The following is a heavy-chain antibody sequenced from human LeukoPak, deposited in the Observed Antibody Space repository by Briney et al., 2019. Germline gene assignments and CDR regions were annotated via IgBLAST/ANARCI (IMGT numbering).Heavy chain of an antibody. CDR2: INPNTGGT. J-gene: IGHJ4*02. CDR3: ARADGYNLGDF. Sequence: ASVKVSCKASGYAFTGYYLHWVRQAPGQGLEYMGWINPNTGGTNYVQKFQGRVTMTRDTSITTGYMELSSLRSDDTALYYCARADGYNLGDFWGQVTQVTVSS. D-gene: IGHD5-24*01. V-gene: IGHV1-2*02. CDR1: GYAFTGYY.